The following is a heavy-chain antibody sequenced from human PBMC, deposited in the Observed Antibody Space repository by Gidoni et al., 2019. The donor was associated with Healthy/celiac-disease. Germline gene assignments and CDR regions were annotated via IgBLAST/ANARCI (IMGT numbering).Heavy chain of an antibody. CDR3: AKDQTMIVVVNRFDY. CDR1: GFTFSSYA. D-gene: IGHD3-22*01. Sequence: EVQLLESGGGLVQPGGSLRLSCAASGFTFSSYAMSWVRQAPGKGLAWVSAISGSGGSTYYADSVKGRFTISRDNSKNTLYLQMNSLRAEDTAVYYCAKDQTMIVVVNRFDYWGQGTLVTVSS. CDR2: ISGSGGST. V-gene: IGHV3-23*01. J-gene: IGHJ4*02.